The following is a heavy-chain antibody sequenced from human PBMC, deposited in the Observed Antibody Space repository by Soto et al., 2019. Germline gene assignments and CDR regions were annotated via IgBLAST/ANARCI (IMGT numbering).Heavy chain of an antibody. CDR1: GFTFSSYG. D-gene: IGHD2-21*02. J-gene: IGHJ6*02. Sequence: GGSLRLSCAASGFTFSSYGMHWVRQAPGKGLEWVAVIWYDGSNKYYADSVKGRFTISRDNSKNTLYLQMNSLRAEDTAVYYCARGGAFGCGGDCSYGMDVWGQGTTVTVSS. V-gene: IGHV3-33*01. CDR3: ARGGAFGCGGDCSYGMDV. CDR2: IWYDGSNK.